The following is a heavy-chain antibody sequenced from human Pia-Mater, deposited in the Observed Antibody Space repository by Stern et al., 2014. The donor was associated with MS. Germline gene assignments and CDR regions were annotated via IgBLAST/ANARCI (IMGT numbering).Heavy chain of an antibody. V-gene: IGHV4-39*02. CDR1: GGSITNRDY. D-gene: IGHD4-11*01. Sequence: QVQLVESGPGLVKPSETLSLTCTVSGGSITNRDYWGWIRQSPGKGLEWIGSVYYRGITYYRPSLKSRATISIDTSRNQFFLRLTSVTATDTAVYFCARGVTAVTNYVPNWCFDLWGRGTLVTVSS. CDR3: ARGVTAVTNYVPNWCFDL. CDR2: VYYRGIT. J-gene: IGHJ2*01.